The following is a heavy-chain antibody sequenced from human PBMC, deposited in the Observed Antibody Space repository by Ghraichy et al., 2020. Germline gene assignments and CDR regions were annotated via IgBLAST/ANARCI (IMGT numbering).Heavy chain of an antibody. CDR2: IYYSGSN. CDR1: GGSVSSGSYY. V-gene: IGHV4-61*01. Sequence: SESLSLTCTVSGGSVSSGSYYWSWIRQPPGKGLEWIGYIYYSGSNNYNPSLKSRVTISVDTSKNQFSLKLSAVTAADTAMYYCARATGGTVTTLDCWGQGTLVTVSS. D-gene: IGHD4-17*01. CDR3: ARATGGTVTTLDC. J-gene: IGHJ4*02.